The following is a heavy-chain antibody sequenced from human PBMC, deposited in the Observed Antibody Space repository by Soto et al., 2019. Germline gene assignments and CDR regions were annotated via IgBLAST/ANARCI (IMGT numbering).Heavy chain of an antibody. CDR2: IYSSGTT. J-gene: IGHJ4*02. CDR3: ARRPLGYCSGGSCYRPYYFDY. Sequence: SETLSLTCSVSGDSINSSPYYWGWIRQPPGKGLEWIGNIYSSGTTYYNSSLETRVTISLDTSRNQFSLKLNSVTAADTAVYYCARRPLGYCSGGSCYRPYYFDYWGQGILVTVSS. D-gene: IGHD2-15*01. V-gene: IGHV4-39*01. CDR1: GDSINSSPYY.